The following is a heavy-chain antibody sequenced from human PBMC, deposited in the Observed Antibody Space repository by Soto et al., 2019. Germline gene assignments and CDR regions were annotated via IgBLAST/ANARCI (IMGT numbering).Heavy chain of an antibody. CDR3: AKGNYYDSSGYYYFDY. D-gene: IGHD3-22*01. J-gene: IGHJ4*02. CDR2: ITWDGGST. V-gene: IGHV3-43*01. Sequence: VGSLRLSCAASGFPFDAYVMHWVRQGPGKGLEWVSLITWDGGSTYYADSVKGRFTISRDNSENSLYLQMNSLRPEDTALYYCAKGNYYDSSGYYYFDYWGQGTLVTVS. CDR1: GFPFDAYV.